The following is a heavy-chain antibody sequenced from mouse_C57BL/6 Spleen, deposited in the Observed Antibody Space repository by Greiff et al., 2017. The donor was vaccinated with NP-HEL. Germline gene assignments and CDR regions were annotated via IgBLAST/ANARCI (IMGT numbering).Heavy chain of an antibody. Sequence: VQLQQSGPELVKPGASVKISCKASGYSFTDYNMNWVKQSNGKSLEWIGVINPNYGTTSYNQKFKGKATLTVDQSSSTAYMQLNSLTSEDSAAYSCARSLASSGYAGFDYWGQGTTLTVSS. CDR1: GYSFTDYN. CDR3: ARSLASSGYAGFDY. CDR2: INPNYGTT. V-gene: IGHV1-39*01. J-gene: IGHJ2*01. D-gene: IGHD3-2*02.